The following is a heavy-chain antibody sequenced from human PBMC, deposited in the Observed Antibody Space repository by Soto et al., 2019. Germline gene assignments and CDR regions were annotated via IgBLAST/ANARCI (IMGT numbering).Heavy chain of an antibody. CDR2: IYYRGST. CDR3: ARGQVGNWFDP. J-gene: IGHJ5*02. CDR1: GGSLTSYY. Sequence: SETLSLTCTVSGGSLTSYYWSWIRQPPGKGLEWIGYIYYRGSTNYNPSLKSRVTISVDTSKNQFSLKLSSVTAADTAVYYCARGQVGNWFDPWGQGTLVTVS. V-gene: IGHV4-59*12. D-gene: IGHD1-26*01.